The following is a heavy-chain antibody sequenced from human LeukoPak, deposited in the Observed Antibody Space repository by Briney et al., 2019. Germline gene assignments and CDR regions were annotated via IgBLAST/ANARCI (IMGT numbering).Heavy chain of an antibody. J-gene: IGHJ6*02. D-gene: IGHD2-2*01. Sequence: GGSLRLSCAASGFTFSSYWMSWVRQAPGKGLEWVANIKQDGSEKYYVDSVKGRFTISRDNAKNSLYLQMNSLRAEDTAVYYCAREPAAIPLYYYYGMDVWGQGTTVTVSS. CDR2: IKQDGSEK. V-gene: IGHV3-7*01. CDR3: AREPAAIPLYYYYGMDV. CDR1: GFTFSSYW.